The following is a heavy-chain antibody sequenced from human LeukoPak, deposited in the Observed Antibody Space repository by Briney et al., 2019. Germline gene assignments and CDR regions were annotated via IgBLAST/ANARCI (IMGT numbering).Heavy chain of an antibody. CDR2: IYPPTGGT. D-gene: IGHD3-16*01. J-gene: IGHJ4*02. CDR3: VRENWYYDH. CDR1: GYTFTAYH. V-gene: IGHV1-2*02. Sequence: ASVKVSCKTSGYTFTAYHVHWVRQAPGQGLEFMGWIYPPTGGTVLAEKFQGRVTMTRDTSITTAYMELSGLTFDDTAVYYCVRENWYYDHWGRGTLVTVSS.